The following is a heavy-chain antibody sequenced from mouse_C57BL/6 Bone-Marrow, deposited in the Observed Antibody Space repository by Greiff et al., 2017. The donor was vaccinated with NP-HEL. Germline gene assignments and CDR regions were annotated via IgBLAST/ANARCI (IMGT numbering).Heavy chain of an antibody. D-gene: IGHD1-1*02. V-gene: IGHV1-63*01. Sequence: QVQLQQSGAELVRPGTSVKMSCKASGYTFTNYWIGWAKQRPGHGLEWIGDIYPGGGYTNYNEKFKGKATLTADKSSSTAYMQFSSLTSEDSAIYYCARVGGGAMDYWGQGTSVTVSS. J-gene: IGHJ4*01. CDR1: GYTFTNYW. CDR2: IYPGGGYT. CDR3: ARVGGGAMDY.